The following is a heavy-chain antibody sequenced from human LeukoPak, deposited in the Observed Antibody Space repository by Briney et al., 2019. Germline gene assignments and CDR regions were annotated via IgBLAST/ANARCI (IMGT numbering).Heavy chain of an antibody. CDR3: AREGVATAGTAYDY. V-gene: IGHV3-66*01. D-gene: IGHD6-13*01. CDR1: GFVVSDNY. Sequence: GGSLRLSCAASGFVVSDNYMSWVRQAPGKGLEWISTIYSDNNTFYSDSVKGRFIISRDNSKNILYLQMRSLRVDDTAVYYCAREGVATAGTAYDYWGQGTLVTVSS. CDR2: IYSDNNT. J-gene: IGHJ4*02.